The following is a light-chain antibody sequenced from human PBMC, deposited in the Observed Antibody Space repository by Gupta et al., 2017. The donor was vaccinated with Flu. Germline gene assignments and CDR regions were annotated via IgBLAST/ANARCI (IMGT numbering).Light chain of an antibody. Sequence: TVVTQEPSLTVSPGGPVTLTGASSSGAVTSASYPNWFRQKPGQAPRAPIYHTKSNSAWTPVRFSGSLAGGTAVPTLAGAQAEDEDDYYCLPHDGDVYVFGTGTEVSVL. CDR2: HTK. CDR1: SGAVTSASY. J-gene: IGLJ1*01. CDR3: LPHDGDVYV. V-gene: IGLV7-43*01.